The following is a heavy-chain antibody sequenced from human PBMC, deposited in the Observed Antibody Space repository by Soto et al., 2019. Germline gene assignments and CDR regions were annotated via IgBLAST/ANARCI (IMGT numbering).Heavy chain of an antibody. CDR3: ASRYYYGSGSTYYFDY. CDR2: IIPIFGTA. J-gene: IGHJ4*02. V-gene: IGHV1-69*12. CDR1: GGTFSSYA. D-gene: IGHD3-10*01. Sequence: QVQLVQSGAEVKKPGSSVKVSCKASGGTFSSYAISWVRQAPGQGLEWMGGIIPIFGTANYAQKFQGRVTITADEXTXXAYMELSSLRSEDTAVYYCASRYYYGSGSTYYFDYWGQGTLVTVSS.